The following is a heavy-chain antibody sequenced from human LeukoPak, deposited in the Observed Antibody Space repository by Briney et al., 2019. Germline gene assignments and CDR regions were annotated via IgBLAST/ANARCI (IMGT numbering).Heavy chain of an antibody. V-gene: IGHV1-46*01. CDR2: INPSGGST. D-gene: IGHD2-2*01. J-gene: IGHJ5*02. Sequence: ASVKVSCKASGYTFISYHMHWVRQAPGQGLEWMGIINPSGGSTSYAQKFQGRVTMTRDTSTSTVYMELSSLRSEDTAVYYCVRDGCSSSSCQAGGNWFDPWGQGTLVTVSS. CDR1: GYTFISYH. CDR3: VRDGCSSSSCQAGGNWFDP.